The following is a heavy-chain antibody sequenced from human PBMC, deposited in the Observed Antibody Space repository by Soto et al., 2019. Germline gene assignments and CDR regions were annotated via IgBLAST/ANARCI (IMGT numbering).Heavy chain of an antibody. D-gene: IGHD1-26*01. J-gene: IGHJ6*04. Sequence: EVLLLESGGGLVQPGGSLRLSCEASGFSFSSFAMNWVRQAPGKGLEWVSAIGASGASTYYADSVKGRFTISRDNSSNTLYLQVNRLMDGDTGVYYCAKGVGLDVWGYGTTVTVSS. CDR2: IGASGAST. CDR3: AKGVGLDV. CDR1: GFSFSSFA. V-gene: IGHV3-23*01.